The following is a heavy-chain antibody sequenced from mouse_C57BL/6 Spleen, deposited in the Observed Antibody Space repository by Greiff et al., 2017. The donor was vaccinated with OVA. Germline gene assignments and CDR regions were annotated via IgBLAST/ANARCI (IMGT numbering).Heavy chain of an antibody. CDR3: ARYPGLLDSPTGAMDY. J-gene: IGHJ4*01. Sequence: VQLQQSGAELAKPGASVKLSCKASGYTFTSYWMHWVKQRPGQGLEWIGYINPSSGYTKYNHKFKDKATLTADKSSSTAYMQLSSLTYEDSAVYYCARYPGLLDSPTGAMDYWGQGTSVTVSS. D-gene: IGHD1-1*01. CDR1: GYTFTSYW. CDR2: INPSSGYT. V-gene: IGHV1-7*01.